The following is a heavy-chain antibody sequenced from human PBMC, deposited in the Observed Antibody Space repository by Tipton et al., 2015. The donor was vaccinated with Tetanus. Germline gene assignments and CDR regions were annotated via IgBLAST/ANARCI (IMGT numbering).Heavy chain of an antibody. CDR2: INHTGST. CDR1: GGSSSGNY. CDR3: ARVRRGATTDLDY. Sequence: TLSLTCDVYGGSSSGNYWSWIRQPPGKGVEWIGEINHTGSTNYNPSLKSRVTISVDTSKNQFSLRLSSVTAADTAVYYCARVRRGATTDLDYWGQGTLVTVSS. J-gene: IGHJ4*02. V-gene: IGHV4-34*01. D-gene: IGHD5-12*01.